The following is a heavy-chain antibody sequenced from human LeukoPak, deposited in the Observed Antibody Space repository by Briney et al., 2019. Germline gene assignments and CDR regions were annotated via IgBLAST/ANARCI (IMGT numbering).Heavy chain of an antibody. CDR2: IIPIFGTA. V-gene: IGHV1-69*05. J-gene: IGHJ4*02. CDR1: GGTFSSYA. Sequence: ASVKVSCKASGGTFSSYAISWVRQAPGQGLEWMGGIIPIFGTANYAQKFQGRVTITTDESTSTAYMELSSLRSEDTAVYYCARTISVGRSTTVATFDYWGQGTLVTVSS. CDR3: ARTISVGRSTTVATFDY. D-gene: IGHD4-23*01.